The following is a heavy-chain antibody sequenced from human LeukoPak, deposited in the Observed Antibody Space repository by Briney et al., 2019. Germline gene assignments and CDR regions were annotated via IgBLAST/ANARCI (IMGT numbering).Heavy chain of an antibody. CDR1: GFTFNTYV. D-gene: IGHD5-12*01. Sequence: GGSLRLSCAVSGFTFNTYVMSWVRQAPGKGLEWVSSISSTNSYIYYADSVRGRFTVSRDNAKNSLYLQMHSLSAEDTAVYYCARVNGRSGYVAFDYWGQGTLVTVSS. CDR2: ISSTNSYI. V-gene: IGHV3-21*01. J-gene: IGHJ4*02. CDR3: ARVNGRSGYVAFDY.